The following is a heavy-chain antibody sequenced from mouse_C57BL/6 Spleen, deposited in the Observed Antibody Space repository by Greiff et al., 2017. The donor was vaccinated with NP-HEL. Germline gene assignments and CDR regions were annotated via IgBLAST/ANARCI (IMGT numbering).Heavy chain of an antibody. D-gene: IGHD2-4*01. CDR1: GYSFTGYY. V-gene: IGHV1-42*01. CDR2: INPSTGGT. Sequence: EVQLQQSGPELVKPGASVKISCKASGYSFTGYYMNWVKQSPEKSLEWIGEINPSTGGTTYNQKFKAKATLTVDKSSSTAYMQLKSLTSEDSAVYYCARGYDYDVRLDYWGQGTTLTVSS. J-gene: IGHJ2*01. CDR3: ARGYDYDVRLDY.